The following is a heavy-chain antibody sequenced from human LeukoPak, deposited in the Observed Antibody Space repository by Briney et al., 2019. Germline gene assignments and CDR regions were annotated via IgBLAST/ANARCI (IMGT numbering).Heavy chain of an antibody. D-gene: IGHD1-26*01. J-gene: IGHJ4*02. CDR3: AKDVGATRGYYFDY. CDR2: ISNSGGNT. Sequence: GGSLRLSCAASKFTFSNYAMSWVRQAPGKGLEWVSAISNSGGNTYYADSVKGRFTISGDNSKNTLYLQMNSLRAEDTAVYYCAKDVGATRGYYFDYWGQGTLVTVSS. V-gene: IGHV3-23*01. CDR1: KFTFSNYA.